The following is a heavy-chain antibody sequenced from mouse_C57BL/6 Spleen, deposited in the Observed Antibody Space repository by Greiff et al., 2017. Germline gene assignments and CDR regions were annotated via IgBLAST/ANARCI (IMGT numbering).Heavy chain of an antibody. CDR3: ARNDYYAMDY. CDR2: ISDGGSYT. V-gene: IGHV5-4*03. J-gene: IGHJ4*01. CDR1: GFTFSSYA. Sequence: EVMLVESGGGLVKPGGSLKLSCAASGFTFSSYAMSWVRQTPEKRLEWVATISDGGSYTYYPDNVKGRFTISRDNAKNNLYLQMSHRKSEDTAMYYCARNDYYAMDYWGQGTSVTVSS.